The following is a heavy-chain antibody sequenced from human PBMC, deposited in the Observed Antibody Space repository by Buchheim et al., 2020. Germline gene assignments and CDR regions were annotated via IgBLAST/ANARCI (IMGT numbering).Heavy chain of an antibody. CDR2: IYYSGST. CDR1: GGSISSSSYY. Sequence: QLQLQESGPGLVKPSETLSLTCTVSGGSISSSSYYWGWICQPPGKGLEWIGSIYYSGSTYYNPSLKSRVTLSVDTSKNQFSLKLSSVTAADTAVYYCARDLIVATKNGWFDPWGQGTL. J-gene: IGHJ5*02. D-gene: IGHD5-12*01. V-gene: IGHV4-39*02. CDR3: ARDLIVATKNGWFDP.